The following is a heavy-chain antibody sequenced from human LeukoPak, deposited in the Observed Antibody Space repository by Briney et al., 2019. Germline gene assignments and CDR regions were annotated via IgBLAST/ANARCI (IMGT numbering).Heavy chain of an antibody. CDR3: ARATTYDILTGYFDY. D-gene: IGHD3-9*01. CDR2: ISSSSSYI. V-gene: IGHV3-21*01. CDR1: GFTIRSYA. Sequence: GGSLRLSCAASGFTIRSYAMSWVRQAPGKGLEWVSSISSSSSYIYYAESVKGRFTMSRDNAKNSLYLQMNSLRAEDTAVYYCARATTYDILTGYFDYWGQGTLVTVSS. J-gene: IGHJ4*02.